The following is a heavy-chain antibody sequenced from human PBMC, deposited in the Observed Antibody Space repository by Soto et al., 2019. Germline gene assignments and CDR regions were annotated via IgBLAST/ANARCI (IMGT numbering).Heavy chain of an antibody. J-gene: IGHJ2*01. D-gene: IGHD2-15*01. CDR2: INPRTGST. Sequence: QVQLVQSGADVKKPGTSVKVSCKAAGYSFTNYCMYWVRQAPGQGLEWMGMINPRTGSTRYAQKCQDRVTLTRDTSTTTVYMELSTLISDDTAVYYCASDGGILTASWHYDLWGPGTLVTVSS. CDR3: ASDGGILTASWHYDL. V-gene: IGHV1-46*01. CDR1: GYSFTNYC.